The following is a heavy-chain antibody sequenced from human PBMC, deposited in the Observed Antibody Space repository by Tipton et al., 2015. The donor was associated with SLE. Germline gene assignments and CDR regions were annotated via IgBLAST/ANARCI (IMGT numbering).Heavy chain of an antibody. J-gene: IGHJ6*02. V-gene: IGHV4-61*09. Sequence: TLSLTCTVSGGSITTGSYYWTWIRQPPGKGLEWIGYIFPSGSTNYNPSLKSRVTISVDTSKHQFSLRLSSVTAADTAVYYCARDSTYYDILTGYYDNDYYYGVDVWGQGTTVTVSS. D-gene: IGHD3-9*01. CDR2: IFPSGST. CDR1: GGSITTGSYY. CDR3: ARDSTYYDILTGYYDNDYYYGVDV.